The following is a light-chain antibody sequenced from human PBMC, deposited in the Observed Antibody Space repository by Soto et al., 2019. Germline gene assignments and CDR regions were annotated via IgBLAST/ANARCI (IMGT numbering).Light chain of an antibody. CDR2: EVS. Sequence: QSVLTQPASVSGSPGQSITISCTGTSSDVGSYNLVSWYQQHPGKPPKLMIYEVSKRPAGVSKRFSGSKSGNTASLTISGLQAEDEADYYCCSSAGSSTPLIFGTGTKVTVL. V-gene: IGLV2-23*02. CDR1: SSDVGSYNL. J-gene: IGLJ1*01. CDR3: CSSAGSSTPLI.